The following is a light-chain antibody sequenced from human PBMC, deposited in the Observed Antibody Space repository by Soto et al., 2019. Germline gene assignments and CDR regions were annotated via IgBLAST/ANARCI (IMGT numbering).Light chain of an antibody. Sequence: EVVMTQSPATVSVSPGERATLSCRASQSVSSNLAWYQQKPGQAPRLLIYGASTRATGTPARFSGSGSGTEFTLTISSLQSEDFAVYYCQQYGSSQFTFGPGTKVNVK. CDR3: QQYGSSQFT. V-gene: IGKV3-15*01. CDR2: GAS. CDR1: QSVSSN. J-gene: IGKJ3*01.